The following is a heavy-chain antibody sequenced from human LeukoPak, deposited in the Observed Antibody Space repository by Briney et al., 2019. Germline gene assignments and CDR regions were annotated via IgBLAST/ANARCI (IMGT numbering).Heavy chain of an antibody. V-gene: IGHV4-39*01. D-gene: IGHD3-3*01. CDR3: ASLDYYDFWSGYYTGNFDY. CDR2: IYYSGST. J-gene: IGHJ4*02. CDR1: GGSISSSSYY. Sequence: SETLSLTCTVSGGSISSSSYYWGWIRQPPGKGLEWIGSIYYSGSTYYNPSLKSRVTISVDTSKNQFSLKLSSVTAADTAVYYCASLDYYDFWSGYYTGNFDYWGQGTLVTVSS.